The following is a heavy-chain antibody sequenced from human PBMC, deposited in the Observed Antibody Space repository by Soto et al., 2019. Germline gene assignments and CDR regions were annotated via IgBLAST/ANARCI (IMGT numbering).Heavy chain of an antibody. CDR3: ARDRDSSGWPSVGGYYGMDV. D-gene: IGHD6-19*01. V-gene: IGHV1-18*01. CDR1: GYTFTSYG. J-gene: IGHJ6*02. CDR2: ISAYNGNT. Sequence: ASVKVSCKASGYTFTSYGISWVRQAPGQGLEWMGWISAYNGNTNYAQKLQGRVTMTTDTSTSTAYMELRSLRSDDTAVYYCARDRDSSGWPSVGGYYGMDVWGQGTTVTVSS.